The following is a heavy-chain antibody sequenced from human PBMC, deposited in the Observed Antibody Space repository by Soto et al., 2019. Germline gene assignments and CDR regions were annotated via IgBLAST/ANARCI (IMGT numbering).Heavy chain of an antibody. J-gene: IGHJ4*02. V-gene: IGHV3-30*18. CDR1: GFTFSSYA. CDR2: ISYDGPNQ. D-gene: IGHD1-26*01. CDR3: AKVEERWDLTLHYDS. Sequence: GGSLRLSCAASGFTFSSYAMHWVSQAPGKGLEWVAAISYDGPNQYYGDSVKGRFTISRDNSRNMLYLQMDSLRDEDTALYYCAKVEERWDLTLHYDSWGQGTLVTVSS.